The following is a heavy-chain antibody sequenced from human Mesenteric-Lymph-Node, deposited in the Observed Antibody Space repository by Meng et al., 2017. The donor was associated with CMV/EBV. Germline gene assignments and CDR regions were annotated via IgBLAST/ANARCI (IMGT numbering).Heavy chain of an antibody. CDR1: GGPFSGYY. D-gene: IGHD4-23*01. J-gene: IGHJ4*02. CDR2: INHSGST. Sequence: GAGLLNPPETLPLTCAVYGGPFSGYYWSWIRQPPGKGLEWIGEINHSGSTNYNPSLKSRVTISVDTSKNQFSLKLSSVTAADTAVYYCARHQRWLKSEGGFNYWGQGTLVTVSS. V-gene: IGHV4-34*01. CDR3: ARHQRWLKSEGGFNY.